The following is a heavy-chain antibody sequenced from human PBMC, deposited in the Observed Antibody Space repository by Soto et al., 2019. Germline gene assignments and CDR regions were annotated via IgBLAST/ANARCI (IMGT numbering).Heavy chain of an antibody. Sequence: EVQLVESGGGLVQPRGSLRLSCAASGFTFSSYWMHWVRQAPGKGLVWVSRINSDGSSTSYADSVKGRFTISRDNAKNTLYLQMNILRAEDTAVYYCVRTSLVVAAATREDYWGQGTLVTVSS. D-gene: IGHD2-15*01. J-gene: IGHJ4*02. CDR3: VRTSLVVAAATREDY. V-gene: IGHV3-74*01. CDR2: INSDGSST. CDR1: GFTFSSYW.